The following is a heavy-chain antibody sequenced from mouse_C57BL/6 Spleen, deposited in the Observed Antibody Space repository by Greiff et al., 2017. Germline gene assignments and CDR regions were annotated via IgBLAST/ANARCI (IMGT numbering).Heavy chain of an antibody. J-gene: IGHJ1*03. D-gene: IGHD1-1*01. CDR3: ARGGITTSYFDV. CDR1: GFSLTSYG. Sequence: QVQLKESGPGLVQPSQSLSITCTVSGFSLTSYGVHWVRQSPGKGLEWLGVIWSGGSTDYNAAFISRLSISKDNSKSQVFFKMNSLQADDTAIYYCARGGITTSYFDVWGTGTTVTVSS. V-gene: IGHV2-2*01. CDR2: IWSGGST.